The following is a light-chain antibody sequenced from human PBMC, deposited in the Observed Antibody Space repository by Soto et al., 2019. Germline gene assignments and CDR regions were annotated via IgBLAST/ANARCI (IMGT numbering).Light chain of an antibody. J-gene: IGKJ2*01. CDR3: QQYKYYST. V-gene: IGKV1-5*03. CDR2: TAS. CDR1: QSLDSF. Sequence: DIQMTQSPSTLSASVGDRVTITCRASQSLDSFLAWYQQKPGRAPKLLIYTASVLETGVPSRFSGSGSETDFTLTISSLQPDDFATYYCQQYKYYSTFGQGTKLDIK.